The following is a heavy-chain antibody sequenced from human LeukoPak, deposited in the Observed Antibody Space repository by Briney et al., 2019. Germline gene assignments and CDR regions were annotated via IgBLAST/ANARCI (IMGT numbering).Heavy chain of an antibody. CDR1: GGTFSSYA. D-gene: IGHD5-18*01. J-gene: IGHJ4*02. CDR3: ARDFFRGYSYGRYYFDY. V-gene: IGHV1-69*05. CDR2: IIPIFGTA. Sequence: SVNVSCKASGGTFSSYAISWVRQAPGQGLEWMGRIIPIFGTANYAQKFQGRVTITTDESTSTAYMELSSLRSEDTAVYYCARDFFRGYSYGRYYFDYWGQGTLVTVSS.